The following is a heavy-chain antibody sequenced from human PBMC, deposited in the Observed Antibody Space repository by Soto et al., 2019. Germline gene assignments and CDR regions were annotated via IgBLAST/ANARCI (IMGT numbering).Heavy chain of an antibody. CDR1: EDTFTHYD. V-gene: IGHV1-8*01. D-gene: IGHD2-21*01. CDR3: VRRVASGHRSWFDP. Sequence: QVELVQSGAEVKKPGASVRVSCQASEDTFTHYDLNWVRQATGQGLEWMGWMNPNTGNIDYAHKFQGRVTMTRDTSTRTVYMELSSLRSDDTAVYYCVRRVASGHRSWFDPLGQGTLVTVSS. CDR2: MNPNTGNI. J-gene: IGHJ5*02.